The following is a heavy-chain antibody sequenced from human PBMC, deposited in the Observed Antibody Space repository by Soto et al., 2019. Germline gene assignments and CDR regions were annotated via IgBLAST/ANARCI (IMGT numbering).Heavy chain of an antibody. D-gene: IGHD1-1*01. Sequence: GESLKISFQVSGYTFTNYWVAWVRQMPGKGLEWMGIIYPGDSDTRYSPSFQGQVTISADKSISTAYLQWSSLKASDTAMYYCARQPPLNWKPYYYYGMDVWGQGTTVTVSS. J-gene: IGHJ6*02. V-gene: IGHV5-51*01. CDR1: GYTFTNYW. CDR2: IYPGDSDT. CDR3: ARQPPLNWKPYYYYGMDV.